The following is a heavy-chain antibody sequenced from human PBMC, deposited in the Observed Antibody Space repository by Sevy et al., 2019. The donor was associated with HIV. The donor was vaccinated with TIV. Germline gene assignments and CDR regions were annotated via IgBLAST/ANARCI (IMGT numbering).Heavy chain of an antibody. CDR1: GFSFSSYS. D-gene: IGHD2-2*01. V-gene: IGHV3-21*01. CDR2: ISGVSNYI. CDR3: ARVGCTISSCPLHDAFDI. Sequence: GGSLRLSCAASGFSFSSYSMNWVRQAPGKGLEWVSSISGVSNYIYYADSVKGRFTISRDNAKNSRYLQMSRLRVGDTAVYYCARVGCTISSCPLHDAFDIWGQGTMVTVSS. J-gene: IGHJ3*02.